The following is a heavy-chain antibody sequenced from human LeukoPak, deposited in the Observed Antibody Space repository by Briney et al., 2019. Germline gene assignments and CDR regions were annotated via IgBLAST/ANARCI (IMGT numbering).Heavy chain of an antibody. CDR3: AKWGDYDVLTGYYVPDY. CDR2: ILGSGGSK. Sequence: GGSLRLSCAASGFTFSKYAISGVRRAPGKGLEGVSAILGSGGSKYYADSVKGRFTFSRDNSKSTLYLQMNSLRAEDTALYYCAKWGDYDVLTGYYVPDYWGQGTLVTVSS. CDR1: GFTFSKYA. J-gene: IGHJ4*02. V-gene: IGHV3-23*01. D-gene: IGHD3-9*01.